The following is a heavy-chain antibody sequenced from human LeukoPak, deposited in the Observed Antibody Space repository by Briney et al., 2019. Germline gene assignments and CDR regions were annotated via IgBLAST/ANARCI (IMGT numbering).Heavy chain of an antibody. CDR3: ARAERTYDYVWGSYRSAFDP. Sequence: SETLSLTCTVSGGSISSGGYYWSWIRQHPGKGLESIGYIYYSGSTYYNPSLKSRVTISVDTSKNQFSLKLSSVTAADTAVYYCARAERTYDYVWGSYRSAFDPWGQGTLVTVSS. CDR1: GGSISSGGYY. D-gene: IGHD3-16*02. V-gene: IGHV4-31*03. J-gene: IGHJ5*02. CDR2: IYYSGST.